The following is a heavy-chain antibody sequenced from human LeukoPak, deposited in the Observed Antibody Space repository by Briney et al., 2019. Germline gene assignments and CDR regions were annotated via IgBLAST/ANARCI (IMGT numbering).Heavy chain of an antibody. CDR1: GYSFATYW. J-gene: IGHJ3*02. V-gene: IGHV5-51*01. CDR3: ARPAYCGGDCYSDAFDI. D-gene: IGHD2-21*01. Sequence: GESLKISCKGSGYSFATYWIGWVRQMPGKGLEWMGIIYPGDSDIRYSPSFQGQVTISVDKSISTAYLQWRSLKASDTAMYYCARPAYCGGDCYSDAFDIWGQGTMVTVSS. CDR2: IYPGDSDI.